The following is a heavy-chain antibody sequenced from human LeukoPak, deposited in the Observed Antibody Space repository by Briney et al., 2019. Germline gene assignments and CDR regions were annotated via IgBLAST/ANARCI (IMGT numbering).Heavy chain of an antibody. Sequence: ASVKVSCKASGYTFTCYYMHWVRQAPGQGLEWMGWINPNSGGTNYAQKFQGRVTMTRDTSISTAYMELSRLRSDDTAVYYCARDRMVRGVIIGTEYYMDVWGKGTTVTISS. CDR2: INPNSGGT. CDR3: ARDRMVRGVIIGTEYYMDV. V-gene: IGHV1-2*02. CDR1: GYTFTCYY. J-gene: IGHJ6*03. D-gene: IGHD3-10*01.